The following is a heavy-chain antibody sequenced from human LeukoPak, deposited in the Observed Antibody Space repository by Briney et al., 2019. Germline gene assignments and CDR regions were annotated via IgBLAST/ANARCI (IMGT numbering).Heavy chain of an antibody. J-gene: IGHJ4*02. Sequence: PGGSLRLSCAASGFTFSNYAMGGVRQAPGKGLEWVSVISADGGSTYDADSVKGRFTVSRDNSKNTLYLQMNSLRADDTAVYYCAKDRRCSGTTCYEHFDFWGQGTLVTVSS. CDR3: AKDRRCSGTTCYEHFDF. D-gene: IGHD2-15*01. V-gene: IGHV3-23*01. CDR1: GFTFSNYA. CDR2: ISADGGST.